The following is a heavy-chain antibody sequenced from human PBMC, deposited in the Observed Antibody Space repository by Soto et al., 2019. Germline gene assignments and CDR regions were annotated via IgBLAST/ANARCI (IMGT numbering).Heavy chain of an antibody. CDR2: ISSGSSYI. D-gene: IGHD2-15*01. J-gene: IGHJ4*02. CDR3: ARGVLSDSGTCY. Sequence: EVQLVESGGGLVKPGGSLRLSCAASGFTFSSYTMNWVRQAPGKGLEWVSSISSGSSYIYYADSMKGRFTISRDNAKNFLYLQMNSLRAEDTAVYYCARGVLSDSGTCYWGRGTLVHVSS. V-gene: IGHV3-21*01. CDR1: GFTFSSYT.